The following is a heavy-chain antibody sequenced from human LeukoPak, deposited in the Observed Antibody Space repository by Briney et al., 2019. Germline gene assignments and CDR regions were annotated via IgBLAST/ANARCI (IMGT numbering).Heavy chain of an antibody. J-gene: IGHJ4*02. CDR1: SGSISSGDYY. D-gene: IGHD3-9*01. Sequence: PSQTLSLTCTVSSGSISSGDYYWRWIRQPPGKGLEWIGYIYYSGSTYYNPSLKSRVTISVDTSKNQFSLKLSSVTAADTAVYYCARAPLTGYQIDYWGQGTLVTVSS. CDR2: IYYSGST. CDR3: ARAPLTGYQIDY. V-gene: IGHV4-30-4*01.